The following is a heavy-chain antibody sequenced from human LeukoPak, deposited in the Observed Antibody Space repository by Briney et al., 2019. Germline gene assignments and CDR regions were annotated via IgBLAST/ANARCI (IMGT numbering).Heavy chain of an antibody. CDR1: GYTFTSYY. V-gene: IGHV1-46*01. Sequence: ASVKVSCKASGYTFTSYYVHWVRQAPGQGLEWMGIINPSGGSTSYAQKFQGRVTMTRDMSTSTVYMELSSLRSEDTAVYYCARASEEVGATADLSFGDHFDYWGQGTLVTVSS. CDR2: INPSGGST. CDR3: ARASEEVGATADLSFGDHFDY. D-gene: IGHD1-26*01. J-gene: IGHJ4*02.